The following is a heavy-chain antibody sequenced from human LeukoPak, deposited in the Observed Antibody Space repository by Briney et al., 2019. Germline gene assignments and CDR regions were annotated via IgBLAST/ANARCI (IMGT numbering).Heavy chain of an antibody. V-gene: IGHV3-23*01. J-gene: IGHJ4*02. Sequence: GGSLRLSCAASGFTFSSYAMSWVRQAPGKGLEWVSAISGSGGSTYYADSVKGRFTISRDNSKNTLYLQMNSLRAEDTAVYYRAMGHDYGDYFDYWGQGTLVTVSS. CDR1: GFTFSSYA. D-gene: IGHD4-17*01. CDR3: AMGHDYGDYFDY. CDR2: ISGSGGST.